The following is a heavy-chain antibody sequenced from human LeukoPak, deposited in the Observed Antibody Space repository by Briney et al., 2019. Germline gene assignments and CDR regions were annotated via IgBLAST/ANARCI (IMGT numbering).Heavy chain of an antibody. CDR1: GFTFSTTY. V-gene: IGHV3-53*01. J-gene: IGHJ4*02. D-gene: IGHD4-23*01. Sequence: GGSLRLSCAASGFTFSTTYMSWVRQAPGKGLEWVSLIYVDGRTYYADSVKGRFTISRDNSKNTLYLQVNSLRAEDTAVYYCARRGDGGRSFDYWGQGTLVTVSS. CDR3: ARRGDGGRSFDY. CDR2: IYVDGRT.